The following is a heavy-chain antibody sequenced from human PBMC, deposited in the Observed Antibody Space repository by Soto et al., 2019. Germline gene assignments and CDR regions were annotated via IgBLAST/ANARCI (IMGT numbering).Heavy chain of an antibody. CDR2: ISSSSSYI. J-gene: IGHJ4*02. D-gene: IGHD3-3*01. V-gene: IGHV3-21*01. Sequence: GGSLRLSCAASGFTFSSYSMNWVRQAPGKGLEWVSSISSSSSYIYYADSVKGRFTISRDNAKNSLYLQMNSLRAEDTAVYYCARGRGIFGVVPHLYFDYWGQGTLVTVSS. CDR1: GFTFSSYS. CDR3: ARGRGIFGVVPHLYFDY.